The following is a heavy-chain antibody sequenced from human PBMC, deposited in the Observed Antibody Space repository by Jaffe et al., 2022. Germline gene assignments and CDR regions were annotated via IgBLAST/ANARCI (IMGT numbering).Heavy chain of an antibody. CDR1: GGSISSYY. J-gene: IGHJ3*02. Sequence: QVQLQESGPGLVKPSETLSLTCTVSGGSISSYYWSWIRQPPGKGLEWIGYIYYSGSTNYNPSLKSRVTISVDTSKNQFSLKLSSVTAADTAVYYCARGGYSSGPKRAFDIWGQGTMVTVSS. V-gene: IGHV4-59*01. D-gene: IGHD6-19*01. CDR3: ARGGYSSGPKRAFDI. CDR2: IYYSGST.